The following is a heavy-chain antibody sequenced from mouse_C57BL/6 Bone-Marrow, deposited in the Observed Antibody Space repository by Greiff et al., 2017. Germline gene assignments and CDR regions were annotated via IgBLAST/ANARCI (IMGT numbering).Heavy chain of an antibody. J-gene: IGHJ3*01. Sequence: EVQLVESGGGLVQPGESLKLSCESNDYEFPSHDMSWVRKTPEQRLELVAAINSDGGSTYYPDTIESRFIISRDNTNTTLYLQMSSLRSEDTALDYCARDDCYGNYVWFAYWGQGTLVTVSA. CDR3: ARDDCYGNYVWFAY. CDR2: INSDGGST. CDR1: DYEFPSHD. D-gene: IGHD2-1*01. V-gene: IGHV5-2*01.